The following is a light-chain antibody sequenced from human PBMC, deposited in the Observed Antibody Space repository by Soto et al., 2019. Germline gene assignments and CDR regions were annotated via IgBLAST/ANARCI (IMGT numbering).Light chain of an antibody. J-gene: IGKJ2*01. CDR1: QSVGSN. V-gene: IGKV3-15*01. CDR3: QQYNNWPPYT. CDR2: GSS. Sequence: EIVMTQSPATLSVSPGERATLSCRASQSVGSNLAWYQQKPGQAPRLLIYGSSTTATGIPARFSGSGSGTEFTLTISILQSEDFAVYYCQQYNNWPPYTFGQGTKLEI.